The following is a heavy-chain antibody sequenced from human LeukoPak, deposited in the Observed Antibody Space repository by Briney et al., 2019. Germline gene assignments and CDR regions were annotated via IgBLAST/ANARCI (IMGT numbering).Heavy chain of an antibody. CDR3: ARASGVTPFDY. Sequence: NPSETLSLTSTVSGGSISSGDYYWSWIRQPPGKGLEWIGYIYYSGSTYYNPSLKSRVTISVDASKNQFSLKLSSVTAADTAVYYCARASGVTPFDYWGQGTLVTVSS. V-gene: IGHV4-30-4*01. J-gene: IGHJ4*02. CDR2: IYYSGST. CDR1: GGSISSGDYY. D-gene: IGHD5-18*01.